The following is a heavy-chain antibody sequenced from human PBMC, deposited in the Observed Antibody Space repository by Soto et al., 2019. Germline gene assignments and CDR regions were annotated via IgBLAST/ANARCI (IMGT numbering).Heavy chain of an antibody. V-gene: IGHV3-15*01. CDR1: GFTFSNAW. CDR2: IKSKTDGGTT. Sequence: LRLSCAASGFTFSNAWMSWVRQAPGKGLEWVGRIKSKTDGGTTDYAAPVKGRFTISRDDSKNTLYLQMNSLKTEDTAVYYCTTRDYYYYYGMDVWGQGTTVTVSS. CDR3: TTRDYYYYYGMDV. J-gene: IGHJ6*02.